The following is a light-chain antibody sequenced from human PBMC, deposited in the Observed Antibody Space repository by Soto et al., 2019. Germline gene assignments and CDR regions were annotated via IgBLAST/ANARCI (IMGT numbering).Light chain of an antibody. CDR3: QQYYGTPRT. J-gene: IGKJ1*01. Sequence: DIVMTQSPDSLAVSLGERATINCKSSQSVLYSPNNENDLAWYQQKPGQPPKLLVYWASARESGVPDRFSGSGPGPDFTLAFSSLQAEAVAVYYCQQYYGTPRTFDQGTKVQSK. CDR2: WAS. CDR1: QSVLYSPNNEND. V-gene: IGKV4-1*01.